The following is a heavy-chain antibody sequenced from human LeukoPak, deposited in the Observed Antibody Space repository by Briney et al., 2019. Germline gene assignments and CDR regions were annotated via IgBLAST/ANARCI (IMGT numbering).Heavy chain of an antibody. V-gene: IGHV3-21*01. CDR2: ISSSSSYI. Sequence: GGSLRLSCAASGFTFSSYSMNWVRQAPGKGLEWVSSISSSSSYIYYADSVKGRFTISRDNAKNSLYLQMNSLRAEDTAVYYCGRDGGLTPGGVFDYWGQGTLVTVSS. J-gene: IGHJ4*02. D-gene: IGHD2-8*02. CDR1: GFTFSSYS. CDR3: GRDGGLTPGGVFDY.